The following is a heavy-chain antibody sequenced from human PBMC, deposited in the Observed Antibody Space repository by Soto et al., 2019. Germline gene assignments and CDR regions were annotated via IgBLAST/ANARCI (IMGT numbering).Heavy chain of an antibody. CDR3: AKHRVTKCVRFSLDP. V-gene: IGHV3-23*01. CDR2: ISGSGDTT. CDR1: GFTFSTYA. Sequence: HPGGSLRLSCAASGFTFSTYAMTWVRQGPGRGLEFLSAISGSGDTTYYPDSVKGRVTISRDNSKNTLYLQMNSLRVEDTAIYYCAKHRVTKCVRFSLDPWGQGPRVTVSS. J-gene: IGHJ5*02. D-gene: IGHD4-17*01.